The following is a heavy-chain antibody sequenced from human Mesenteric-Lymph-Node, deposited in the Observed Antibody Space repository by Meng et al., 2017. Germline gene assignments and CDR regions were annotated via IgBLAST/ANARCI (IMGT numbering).Heavy chain of an antibody. D-gene: IGHD2-21*02. Sequence: VQREWSGPGLVKPSETLSLTCAVYGGSFSDYFWTWIRQPPGKGLEWIGEINHSGSTNYNPSLKSRVTISVDTSKNQFSLKLTSVTATDTAVYYCARVAFCGGDCYFLAPWGQGTLVTVSS. V-gene: IGHV4-34*01. J-gene: IGHJ5*02. CDR2: INHSGST. CDR1: GGSFSDYF. CDR3: ARVAFCGGDCYFLAP.